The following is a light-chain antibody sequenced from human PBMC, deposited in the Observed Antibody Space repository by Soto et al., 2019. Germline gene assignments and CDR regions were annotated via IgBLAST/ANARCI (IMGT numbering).Light chain of an antibody. J-gene: IGLJ2*01. CDR1: ISDVGGYNY. Sequence: QSVLTQPRSVSGSPGQSVTISSTGTISDVGGYNYVSWYQQHPGKAPKLMIYDVSKRPSGVPDRFSGSKSGNTASLTISGLQAEDEAYYYCCSYAGSYTWVFGGGTKLTVL. CDR3: CSYAGSYTWV. V-gene: IGLV2-11*01. CDR2: DVS.